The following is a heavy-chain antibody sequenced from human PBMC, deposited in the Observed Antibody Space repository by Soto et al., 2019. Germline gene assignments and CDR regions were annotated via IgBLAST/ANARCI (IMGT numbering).Heavy chain of an antibody. D-gene: IGHD1-26*01. Sequence: PGGSLRLSCAASGFTVSSNYMSWVRQAPGKGLEWVSVIYSGGSTYYADSVKGRFTISRDNSKNTLYLQMNSLRAEDTAVYYCARSTVFPHSGFDYWGQGTLVTVSS. CDR3: ARSTVFPHSGFDY. CDR1: GFTVSSNY. CDR2: IYSGGST. J-gene: IGHJ4*02. V-gene: IGHV3-66*01.